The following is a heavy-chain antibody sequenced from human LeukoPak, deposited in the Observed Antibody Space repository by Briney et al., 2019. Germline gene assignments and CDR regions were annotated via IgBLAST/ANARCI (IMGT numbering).Heavy chain of an antibody. CDR2: INTDESRT. D-gene: IGHD4-17*01. J-gene: IGHJ4*02. Sequence: GGSLRLSCESSGFTFSSYWMHWVRQAPGKGLVWVSRINTDESRTTYADSVKGRFTISRDNAKNTVYLQMNSLRAEDTAVYYCARGNKGDYKFDYWGQGTLVTVSS. V-gene: IGHV3-74*01. CDR3: ARGNKGDYKFDY. CDR1: GFTFSSYW.